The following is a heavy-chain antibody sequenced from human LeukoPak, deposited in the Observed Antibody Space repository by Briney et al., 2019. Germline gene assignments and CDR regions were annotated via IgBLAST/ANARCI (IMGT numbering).Heavy chain of an antibody. J-gene: IGHJ6*02. D-gene: IGHD7-27*01. CDR1: GYTFTDYY. CDR2: INPSSGET. CDR3: ASPTHELTGNYYYGMDV. Sequence: ASVKVSCKTSGYTFTDYYMHWLRQAPGQGPEWMGWINPSSGETKYAQMFQGRVTLTRDTSISTAYMALSRLRSEDTAVSSCASPTHELTGNYYYGMDVWGQGTTVTVSS. V-gene: IGHV1-2*02.